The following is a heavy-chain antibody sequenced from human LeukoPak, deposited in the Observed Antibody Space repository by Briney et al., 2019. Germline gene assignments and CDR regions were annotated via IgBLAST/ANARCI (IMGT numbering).Heavy chain of an antibody. CDR3: ARVVGATYFDL. V-gene: IGHV3-21*01. CDR1: GFTFISYS. Sequence: GGSLRLSCAASGFTFISYSMNWVRQAPGKGLEWVSSISSSSSYIYYADSVKGRFTISRDNAKNSLYLQMNSLRAEDTAVYYCARVVGATYFDLWGRGTLVTVSS. D-gene: IGHD1-26*01. J-gene: IGHJ2*01. CDR2: ISSSSSYI.